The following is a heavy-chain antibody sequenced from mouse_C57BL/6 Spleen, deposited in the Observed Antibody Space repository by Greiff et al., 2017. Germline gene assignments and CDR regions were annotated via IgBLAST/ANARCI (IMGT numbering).Heavy chain of an antibody. V-gene: IGHV2-5*01. J-gene: IGHJ4*01. CDR3: AKNRMDSNSYAMDY. CDR2: IWRGGST. D-gene: IGHD2-5*01. CDR1: GFSLTSYG. Sequence: QVQLKESGPGLVQPSPSLSITCTVSGFSLTSYGVHWVRQSPGKGLEWLGVIWRGGSTDYNAAFMSRLSITKDNSTSQVFFKMNSLQADDTAVYYCAKNRMDSNSYAMDYWGQGTSVTVAS.